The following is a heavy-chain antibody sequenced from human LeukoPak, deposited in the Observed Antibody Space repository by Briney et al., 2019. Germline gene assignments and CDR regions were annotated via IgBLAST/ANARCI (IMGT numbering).Heavy chain of an antibody. V-gene: IGHV3-11*04. Sequence: KSGGSLRLSCAASGFTFSDYYMSWIRQAPGKGLEWVSYISSSGSTICYADSVKGRFTISRDNSKNTLYLQMSSLTTEDTAVYYCARVKQSRGAFDFWGQGTLVTVSS. CDR2: ISSSGSTI. J-gene: IGHJ4*02. D-gene: IGHD6-19*01. CDR1: GFTFSDYY. CDR3: ARVKQSRGAFDF.